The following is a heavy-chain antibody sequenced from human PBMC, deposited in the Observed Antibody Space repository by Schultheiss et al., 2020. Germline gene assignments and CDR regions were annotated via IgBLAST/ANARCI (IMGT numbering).Heavy chain of an antibody. CDR2: IYHSGST. V-gene: IGHV4-59*04. D-gene: IGHD1-26*01. J-gene: IGHJ5*02. CDR1: GGSISTYY. CDR3: ALGDIVGATEWFDP. Sequence: SETLSLTCSISGGSISTYYWNWIRQPPGKGLEWIGSIYHSGSTYYNPSLKSRVTISVDTSKNQFSLKLSSVTAADTAVYYCALGDIVGATEWFDPWGQGTLVTVSS.